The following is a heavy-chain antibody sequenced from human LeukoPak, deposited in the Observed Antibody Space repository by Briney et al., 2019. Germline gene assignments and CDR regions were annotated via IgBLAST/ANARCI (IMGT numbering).Heavy chain of an antibody. J-gene: IGHJ3*02. D-gene: IGHD3-22*01. Sequence: ASVKVSCKASGYMFTGYYIHWVRQAPGQGLEWMGWVNTISGGTNYAQKFQGRVNMTRDTSIRTAYMELSRLRSDDSAVYYCARYFYDSSGSSSDAFDIWGQGTMVTVSS. CDR3: ARYFYDSSGSSSDAFDI. CDR1: GYMFTGYY. V-gene: IGHV1-2*02. CDR2: VNTISGGT.